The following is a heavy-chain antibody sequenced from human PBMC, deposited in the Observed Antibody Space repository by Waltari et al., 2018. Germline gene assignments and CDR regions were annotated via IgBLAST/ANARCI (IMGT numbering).Heavy chain of an antibody. Sequence: SGAEVKKPGSSVTVSCKASGGTFSSYAISWVRQAPGQGLEWMGGIIPIFGTANYAQKFQGRVTITTDESTSTAYMELSSLSSEDTAVDYCARGADIVATMDYYYGMDVWGQGTTVTVSS. V-gene: IGHV1-69*05. D-gene: IGHD5-12*01. J-gene: IGHJ6*02. CDR2: IIPIFGTA. CDR1: GGTFSSYA. CDR3: ARGADIVATMDYYYGMDV.